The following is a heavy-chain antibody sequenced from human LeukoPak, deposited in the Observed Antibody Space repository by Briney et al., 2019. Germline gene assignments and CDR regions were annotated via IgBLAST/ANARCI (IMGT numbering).Heavy chain of an antibody. V-gene: IGHV3-53*01. D-gene: IGHD5-12*01. CDR2: IYSGDTT. CDR3: ARVDYSNWFDP. J-gene: IGHJ5*02. CDR1: VFTVSSKY. Sequence: GVSLRLSCAASVFTVSSKYMSWVRQAPGKGLEGGSVIYSGDTTYYSDSVKGRFTISRDNSKNTLYLQMNSLRVEDTAVYYCARVDYSNWFDPWGQGTLITVSS.